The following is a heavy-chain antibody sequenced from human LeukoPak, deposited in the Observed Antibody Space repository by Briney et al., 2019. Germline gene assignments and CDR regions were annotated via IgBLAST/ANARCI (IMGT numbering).Heavy chain of an antibody. Sequence: GGSLRLSCAASGFPFSSYAMSWVRQAPAQGLEWVSALTGTGRTTYYADSVKGRFTISRDNSKNTLYLQMNSLRAEDTAVYYCANSKDSDWGQGTLATVSS. CDR2: LTGTGRTT. V-gene: IGHV3-23*01. D-gene: IGHD2/OR15-2a*01. CDR1: GFPFSSYA. CDR3: ANSKDSD. J-gene: IGHJ4*02.